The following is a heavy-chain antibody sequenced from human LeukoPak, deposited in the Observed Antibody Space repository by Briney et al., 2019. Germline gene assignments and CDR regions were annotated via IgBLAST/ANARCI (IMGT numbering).Heavy chain of an antibody. V-gene: IGHV4-61*02. J-gene: IGHJ4*02. D-gene: IGHD6-19*01. Sequence: SETLSLTCTVSGGSISSGSYYWSWIRQPAGKGLEWIGRIYTSGSTNYNPSLKSRVTISVDTSKNQFSLQLSSVTAADTAVYYCARGDHGSGWYRVGPWRPYYFDYWGQGTLVTVSS. CDR2: IYTSGST. CDR3: ARGDHGSGWYRVGPWRPYYFDY. CDR1: GGSISSGSYY.